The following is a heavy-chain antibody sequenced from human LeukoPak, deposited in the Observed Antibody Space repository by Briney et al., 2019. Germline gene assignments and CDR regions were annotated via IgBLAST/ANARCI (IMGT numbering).Heavy chain of an antibody. D-gene: IGHD6-19*01. Sequence: SETLSLTCTVSGGSISSYYWSWIRQPPGKGLEWIGYIYYSGSTNYNPSLKSRVTISVDTSKNQFSLKLSSVTAADTAVYYCARVGQGSGWSFDYWGQGTLVTVSS. V-gene: IGHV4-59*01. CDR2: IYYSGST. CDR3: ARVGQGSGWSFDY. J-gene: IGHJ4*02. CDR1: GGSISSYY.